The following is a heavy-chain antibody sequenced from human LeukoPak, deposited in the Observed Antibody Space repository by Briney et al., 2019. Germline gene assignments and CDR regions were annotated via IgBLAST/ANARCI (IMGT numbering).Heavy chain of an antibody. Sequence: PGGSLRLSCAASGFTFDDYAMHWVRQAPGKGLEWDSGISWNSGSIGYADSVKGRFTISRDNAKNSLYLQMNSLRAEDMALYYCAKAGGRYDYFDYWGQGTLVTVSS. V-gene: IGHV3-9*03. D-gene: IGHD3-16*01. CDR1: GFTFDDYA. CDR2: ISWNSGSI. CDR3: AKAGGRYDYFDY. J-gene: IGHJ4*02.